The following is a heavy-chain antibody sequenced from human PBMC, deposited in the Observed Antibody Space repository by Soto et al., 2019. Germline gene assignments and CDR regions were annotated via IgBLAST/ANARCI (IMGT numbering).Heavy chain of an antibody. CDR1: GFTFSSYG. V-gene: IGHV3-30*18. CDR2: ISYDGSNK. Sequence: QVQLVESGGGVVQPGRSLRLSCAASGFTFSSYGMHWVRQAPGKGLEWVAVISYDGSNKYSADSLKGRFTISRDNSKNXLYLQMNSMRAEDTAVYYCAKSLLGPNHYYYGMDVWGQGTTVTVSS. CDR3: AKSLLGPNHYYYGMDV. J-gene: IGHJ6*02.